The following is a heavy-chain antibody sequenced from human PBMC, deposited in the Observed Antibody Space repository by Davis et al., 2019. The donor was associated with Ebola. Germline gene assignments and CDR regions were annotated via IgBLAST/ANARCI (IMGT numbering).Heavy chain of an antibody. V-gene: IGHV3-21*04. D-gene: IGHD6-19*01. CDR1: GFTFSTYT. CDR2: ISSSSSYI. J-gene: IGHJ4*02. CDR3: AKDRPIAVAGN. Sequence: PGGSLRLSCAASGFTFSTYTMNWVRQAPGKGLEWVSSISSSSSYIYYADSVKGRFTISRDNSKNTLYLQMNSLRAEDTAVYYCAKDRPIAVAGNWGQGTLVTVSS.